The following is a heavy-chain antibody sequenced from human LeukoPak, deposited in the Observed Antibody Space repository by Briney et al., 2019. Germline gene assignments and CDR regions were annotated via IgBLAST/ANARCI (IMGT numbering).Heavy chain of an antibody. CDR3: AKESIFGVAPDY. Sequence: GGSLRLSCAASGFNYSSYTMNWVRQAPGMGLEWLSYISASRGITYYADSVKGRFTISRDNSKNTLYLQMNSLRAEDTAVYYCAKESIFGVAPDYWGQGTLVTVSS. D-gene: IGHD3-3*01. J-gene: IGHJ4*02. CDR2: ISASRGIT. CDR1: GFNYSSYT. V-gene: IGHV3-48*01.